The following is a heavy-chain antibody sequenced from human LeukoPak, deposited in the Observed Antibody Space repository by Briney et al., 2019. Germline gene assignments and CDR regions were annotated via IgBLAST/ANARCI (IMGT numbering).Heavy chain of an antibody. D-gene: IGHD3-10*01. CDR2: ISITSSYI. J-gene: IGHJ6*02. CDR3: ARGTDYYGSGSHYIQEYYYYGMDV. V-gene: IGHV3-21*01. Sequence: PGGSLRLSSAVSVFTFSSFIMNSGRQAPGKGGEGFSSISITSSYIYYAASVTGRFTIPRDNAKHSLYLQMNCLRAEDTAVYYCARGTDYYGSGSHYIQEYYYYGMDVWGQGTTVTVS. CDR1: VFTFSSFI.